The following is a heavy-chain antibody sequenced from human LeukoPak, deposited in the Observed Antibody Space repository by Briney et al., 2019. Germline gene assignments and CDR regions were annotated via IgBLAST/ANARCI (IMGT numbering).Heavy chain of an antibody. D-gene: IGHD5-12*01. CDR2: IMRSTGTI. V-gene: IGHV3-48*01. CDR1: GFTFSSYS. Sequence: GGSLRLSCAASGFTFSSYSMNWVRQAPGKGLEWLSYIMRSTGTIYYADSMKGRFTISRDNAKNSLFLQMNSLRAEDTAVYYCARQADIVRFDYWGQGTLVTVSS. CDR3: ARQADIVRFDY. J-gene: IGHJ4*02.